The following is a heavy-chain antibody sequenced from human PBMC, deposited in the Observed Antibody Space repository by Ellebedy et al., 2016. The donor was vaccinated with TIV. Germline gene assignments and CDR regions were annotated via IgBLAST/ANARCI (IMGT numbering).Heavy chain of an antibody. V-gene: IGHV3-11*01. CDR3: AKVVKGSLDP. CDR2: ISGSGSTI. Sequence: GGSLRLXXAASGFTFSDFYMSWIRQAPGQGLEWVSYISGSGSTIHYADSVKGRFTISRDNAKNSLYLQMNSLRAEDTAVYYCAKVVKGSLDPWGQGTLVTVSS. J-gene: IGHJ5*02. CDR1: GFTFSDFY. D-gene: IGHD2-15*01.